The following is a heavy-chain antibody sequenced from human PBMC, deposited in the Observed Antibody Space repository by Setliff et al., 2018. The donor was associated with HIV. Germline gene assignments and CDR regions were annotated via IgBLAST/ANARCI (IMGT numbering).Heavy chain of an antibody. CDR3: ARTRALQSDNWSPFDK. D-gene: IGHD1-1*01. J-gene: IGHJ4*02. CDR2: ISDSGSI. V-gene: IGHV4-34*01. CDR1: GGSFSGHY. Sequence: PSETLSLTCAVYGGSFSGHYWSWIRQSPRLGLEWIGDISDSGSITYNPSLKSRVAISVDTSKNQFSLKLLSVTAADTAVYFCARTRALQSDNWSPFDKWGQGSLVT.